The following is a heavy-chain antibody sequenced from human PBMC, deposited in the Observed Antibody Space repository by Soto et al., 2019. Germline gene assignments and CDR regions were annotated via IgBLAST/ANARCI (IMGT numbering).Heavy chain of an antibody. CDR3: ARSMITFGGVIEPFDY. J-gene: IGHJ4*02. Sequence: QVPLVQSGAEVKKPGASVKVSCKASGYTFTGYYMHWVRQAPGQGLEWMGWINPNSGGTNYAQKFQGWVTMTRDTSISTAYMELSRLRSDDTAVYYCARSMITFGGVIEPFDYWGQGTLVTVSS. CDR2: INPNSGGT. D-gene: IGHD3-16*02. CDR1: GYTFTGYY. V-gene: IGHV1-2*04.